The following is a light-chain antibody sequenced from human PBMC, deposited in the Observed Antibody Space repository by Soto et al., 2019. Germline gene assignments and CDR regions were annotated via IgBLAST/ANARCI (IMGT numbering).Light chain of an antibody. V-gene: IGLV2-23*02. CDR2: EVN. CDR1: SSDVGGYNL. Sequence: QLVLTQPASVSGSPGQSITISCTGTSSDVGGYNLVSWYQQYPGKAPKLIIYEVNKRPSGVSYRFSGSKSGNTASLTISGLQGEDEANYYCCSHAGTASLWVFGGGTKLTVL. J-gene: IGLJ3*02. CDR3: CSHAGTASLWV.